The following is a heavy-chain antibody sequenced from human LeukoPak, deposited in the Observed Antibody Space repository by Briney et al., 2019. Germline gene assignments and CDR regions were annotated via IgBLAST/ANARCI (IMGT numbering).Heavy chain of an antibody. Sequence: SVKVSCKASGGTFTSYAISWVRQAPGQGLEWMGRIIPNLGIANYAQKFQGRVTITADKSTSTAYMELSSLRSEDTVVYYCERTVIVVVPAAMAFDYWGQGTLVTVSS. J-gene: IGHJ4*02. CDR3: ERTVIVVVPAAMAFDY. V-gene: IGHV1-69*04. D-gene: IGHD2-2*01. CDR2: IIPNLGIA. CDR1: GGTFTSYA.